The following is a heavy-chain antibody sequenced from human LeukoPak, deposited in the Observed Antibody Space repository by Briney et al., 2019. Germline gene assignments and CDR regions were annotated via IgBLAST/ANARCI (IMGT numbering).Heavy chain of an antibody. CDR3: ARDFDY. V-gene: IGHV4-34*01. Sequence: SETLSLTCAVYGGSFSGYYWSWIRQPPGKGLEWIGEINHSGSTNCNSSLKSRVTISVDTSKNQFSLKLSSVTAADTAVYYCARDFDYWGQGTLVTVSS. CDR2: INHSGST. CDR1: GGSFSGYY. J-gene: IGHJ4*02.